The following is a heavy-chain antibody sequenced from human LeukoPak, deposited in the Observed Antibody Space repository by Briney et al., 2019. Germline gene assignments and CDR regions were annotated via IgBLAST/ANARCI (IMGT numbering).Heavy chain of an antibody. CDR3: TRYNNDHFDY. CDR2: IAYDGSRA. V-gene: IGHV3-33*01. CDR1: GFTFGGYG. Sequence: GRSLRLFCAGSGFTFGGYGMHWFRQTPGKGLEWVAVIAYDGSRAFYADSVKGRFTISRDNSKNTMSVQMDDLRAEDTAVYYCTRYNNDHFDYWGQGTLVTVSS. J-gene: IGHJ4*02. D-gene: IGHD1-14*01.